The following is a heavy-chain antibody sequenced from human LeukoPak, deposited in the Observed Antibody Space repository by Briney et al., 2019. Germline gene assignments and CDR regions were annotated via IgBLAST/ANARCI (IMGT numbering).Heavy chain of an antibody. CDR1: GGSFSGYY. CDR2: INHSGST. D-gene: IGHD3-3*01. CDR3: ARGVRRAYYDFWSGYYFDY. Sequence: SETLSLTCAVYGGSFSGYYWSWIRQPPGKGLEWIGEINHSGSTNYNPSLKSRVTISVDTSKNQFSLKLSSVTTADTAVYYCARGVRRAYYDFWSGYYFDYWGQGTLVTVSS. V-gene: IGHV4-34*01. J-gene: IGHJ4*02.